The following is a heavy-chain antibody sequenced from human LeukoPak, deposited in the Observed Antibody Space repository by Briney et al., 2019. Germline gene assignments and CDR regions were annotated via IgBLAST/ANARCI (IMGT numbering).Heavy chain of an antibody. V-gene: IGHV3-23*01. CDR2: ISGSGTST. J-gene: IGHJ5*02. Sequence: GGSLRLSCAASGFTFSTCAMSWVRQAPGKGLEWVSAISGSGTSTYYADSVKGRFTISSDNSKITLYLQLNSLRAEDTALYYCAYLGSRIPCQGAWGQGTLVTVSS. D-gene: IGHD1-1*01. CDR1: GFTFSTCA. CDR3: AYLGSRIPCQGA.